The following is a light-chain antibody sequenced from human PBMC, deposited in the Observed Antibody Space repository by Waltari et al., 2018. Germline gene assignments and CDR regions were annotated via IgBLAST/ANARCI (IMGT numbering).Light chain of an antibody. CDR2: GTS. J-gene: IGKJ4*01. CDR1: QSVTSFS. CDR3: QQYDGEVVT. Sequence: EIVLTQSPGTLSLSPGERATLSCRASQSVTSFSLTWYQQKLGQAPRLLIYGTSSRATGIPDRFSGSGSGTDFTLTISRLEPEDFAVYYCQQYDGEVVTFGGGTKVEI. V-gene: IGKV3-20*01.